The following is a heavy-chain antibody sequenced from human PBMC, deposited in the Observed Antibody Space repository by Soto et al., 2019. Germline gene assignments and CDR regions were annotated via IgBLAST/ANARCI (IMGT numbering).Heavy chain of an antibody. CDR1: GGSFSGYY. CDR3: ARGRGTYNWTPIERTAFDI. Sequence: PSETLSLTCAVYGGSFSGYYWSWIRQPPGKGLEWIGEINHSGSTNYNPSLKSRVTISVDTSKNQFSLKLSSVTAADTAVYYCARGRGTYNWTPIERTAFDIWGQGTMVTVSS. J-gene: IGHJ3*02. V-gene: IGHV4-34*01. D-gene: IGHD1-20*01. CDR2: INHSGST.